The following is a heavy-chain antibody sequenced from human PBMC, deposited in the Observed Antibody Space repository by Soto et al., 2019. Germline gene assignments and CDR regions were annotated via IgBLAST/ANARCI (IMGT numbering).Heavy chain of an antibody. CDR3: TYNQYYDSSPSVY. CDR1: GFTFSNYG. J-gene: IGHJ4*02. CDR2: IKSKSDGGTT. D-gene: IGHD3-10*01. V-gene: IGHV3-15*01. Sequence: PGGSLRLSCAASGFTFSNYGMHWVRQAPGKGLEWVGRIKSKSDGGTTDYAAPVKGRFTISRDDSKNTLYLQMNSLKTEDTAVYYCTYNQYYDSSPSVYWGQGTLVTVSS.